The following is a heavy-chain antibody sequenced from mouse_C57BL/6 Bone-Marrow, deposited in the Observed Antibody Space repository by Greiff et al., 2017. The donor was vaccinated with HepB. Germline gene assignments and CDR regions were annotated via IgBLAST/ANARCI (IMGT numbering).Heavy chain of an antibody. CDR3: TTTAQDYAMDY. J-gene: IGHJ4*01. D-gene: IGHD3-2*02. CDR1: GFNIKDDY. CDR2: IDPENGDT. Sequence: VQLQQSGAELVRPGASVKLSCTASGFNIKDDYMHWVKQRPEQGLEWIGWIDPENGDTEYASKFQGKATITADTYSNTAYLQLSSRTSEDTAVYYCTTTAQDYAMDYWGQGTSVTVSS. V-gene: IGHV14-4*01.